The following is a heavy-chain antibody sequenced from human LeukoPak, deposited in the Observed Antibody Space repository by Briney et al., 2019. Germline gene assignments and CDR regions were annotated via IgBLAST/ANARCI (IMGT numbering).Heavy chain of an antibody. Sequence: GGSLRLSCAASGFTVSSNYMSWVRHAPGRGLEWVSVIDNGGSTYYADSAKGRFTISRDNSKNTLYLQMNSLRAEDTAVYYCARDGSARSLGNWGQGTLVSVSS. CDR2: IDNGGST. D-gene: IGHD6-6*01. CDR3: ARDGSARSLGN. J-gene: IGHJ4*02. CDR1: GFTVSSNY. V-gene: IGHV3-53*01.